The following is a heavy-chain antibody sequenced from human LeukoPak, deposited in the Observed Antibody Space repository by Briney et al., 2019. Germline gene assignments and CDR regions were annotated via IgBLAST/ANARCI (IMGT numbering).Heavy chain of an antibody. CDR3: ATRVSTSRSFDY. CDR1: GFIVSNNY. J-gene: IGHJ4*02. Sequence: GGSLRLSCAPSGFIVSNNYMTWVRQAPGKGLEWVSVIYSGGSTYYADSVKGRFTISRDNSKNTLYLQMNSLRAEDTAVYYCATRVSTSRSFDYWGQGTLVTVSS. V-gene: IGHV3-53*01. CDR2: IYSGGST.